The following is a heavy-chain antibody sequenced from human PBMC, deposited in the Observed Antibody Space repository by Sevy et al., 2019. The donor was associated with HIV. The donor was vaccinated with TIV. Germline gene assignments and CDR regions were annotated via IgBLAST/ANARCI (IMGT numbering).Heavy chain of an antibody. CDR3: AKDGESYVWGSHYDY. CDR2: TSGSGGST. J-gene: IGHJ4*02. V-gene: IGHV3-23*01. D-gene: IGHD3-16*01. CDR1: GFSFSNYG. Sequence: GGSLRLSCEASGFSFSNYGMNWVRQAPGKGLEWVSGTSGSGGSTYYADSVKGRFTISRDNFKNKLYLQMNSLRAEDTAVYSCAKDGESYVWGSHYDYWGQGTLVTVSS.